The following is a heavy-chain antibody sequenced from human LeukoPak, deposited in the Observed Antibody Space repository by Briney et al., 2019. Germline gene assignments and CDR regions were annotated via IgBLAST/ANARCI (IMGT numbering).Heavy chain of an antibody. CDR3: AKDCTARGYSYGWDY. CDR2: IYYSGST. V-gene: IGHV4-59*12. J-gene: IGHJ4*02. CDR1: GGSISSYY. Sequence: PSETLSLTCTVSGGSISSYYWSWIRQPPGKGLEWIGYIYYSGSTNYNPSLKSRVTISVDTSKNQFSLKLSSVTAADTAVYYCAKDCTARGYSYGWDYWGQGTLVTVSS. D-gene: IGHD5-18*01.